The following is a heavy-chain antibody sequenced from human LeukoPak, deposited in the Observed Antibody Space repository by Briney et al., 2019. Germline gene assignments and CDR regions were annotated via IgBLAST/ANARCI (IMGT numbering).Heavy chain of an antibody. D-gene: IGHD4/OR15-4a*01. J-gene: IGHJ5*02. Sequence: EASVKVSCKVSGSTLTELSMHWVRQAPGKGLEWMGGFDPEDGETFYAQDFQGRVIMTEDTSTDTAYMELSSLRSEDTAVYYCAAEHEKVDYRSTWFDPWGQGTLVTASS. V-gene: IGHV1-24*01. CDR3: AAEHEKVDYRSTWFDP. CDR1: GSTLTELS. CDR2: FDPEDGET.